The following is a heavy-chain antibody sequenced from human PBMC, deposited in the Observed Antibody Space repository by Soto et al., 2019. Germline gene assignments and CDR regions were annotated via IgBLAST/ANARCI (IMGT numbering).Heavy chain of an antibody. V-gene: IGHV3-23*01. Sequence: EVQLLESGGDLVQPGGSLRLSCAASRFSFSSYAMSWVRQAPGKGLEWVAATSGGGYDTFYADSVKGRFTISRDNSKNMLYMQRNRLRAEDTAVYYCAKEIAGIGKGVYDIWGQGTMVTVSS. CDR3: AKEIAGIGKGVYDI. D-gene: IGHD6-13*01. J-gene: IGHJ3*02. CDR2: TSGGGYDT. CDR1: RFSFSSYA.